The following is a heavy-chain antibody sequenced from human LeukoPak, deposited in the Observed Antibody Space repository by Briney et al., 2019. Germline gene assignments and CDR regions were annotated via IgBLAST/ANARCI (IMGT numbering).Heavy chain of an antibody. Sequence: GGSLRLSCATAGFTFTNFDMNWVRQAPGKRLEWLSSISMSSSVIYYADSVNGRFTISRDNANNSLYLQMNSLRADDTALYYCARDLGARGSWGQGVLVTVSS. CDR1: GFTFTNFD. CDR3: ARDLGARGS. D-gene: IGHD3-16*01. CDR2: ISMSSSVI. V-gene: IGHV3-21*01. J-gene: IGHJ5*02.